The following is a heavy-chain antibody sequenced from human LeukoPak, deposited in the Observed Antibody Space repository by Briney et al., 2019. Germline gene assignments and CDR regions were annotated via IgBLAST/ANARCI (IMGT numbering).Heavy chain of an antibody. CDR1: GFTFSSYG. D-gene: IGHD4-17*01. Sequence: GRSLRLSCAASGFTFSSYGMHWVRQAPGKGLEWVVVIWYDGSNKYYADSVKGRFTISRDNSKNTLYLQMNSLRAEDTAVYYCARDDMTTVTTNYYYGMDVWGQGTTVTVSS. J-gene: IGHJ6*02. CDR2: IWYDGSNK. V-gene: IGHV3-33*01. CDR3: ARDDMTTVTTNYYYGMDV.